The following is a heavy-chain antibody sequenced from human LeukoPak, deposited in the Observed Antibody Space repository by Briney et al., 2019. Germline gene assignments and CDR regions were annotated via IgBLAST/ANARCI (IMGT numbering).Heavy chain of an antibody. V-gene: IGHV3-64*01. CDR2: ISNNGGST. D-gene: IGHD2-15*01. CDR1: GFTFISYA. CDR3: ARGDVMVGAATLGH. Sequence: PGGSLSPSCAASGFTFISYAMHWVRQAPGKGLEYVSGISNNGGSTFYANSVKGRFTISIDNSQNTLYLQMGSLRPEDMAVYYCARGDVMVGAATLGHWGQGTLVTVSS. J-gene: IGHJ4*02.